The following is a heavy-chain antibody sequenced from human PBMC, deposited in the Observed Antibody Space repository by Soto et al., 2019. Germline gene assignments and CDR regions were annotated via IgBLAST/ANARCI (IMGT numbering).Heavy chain of an antibody. J-gene: IGHJ4*02. D-gene: IGHD3-3*01. CDR1: GFTLNNYG. CDR2: ISSSGEST. Sequence: EVQLLESGGDLVQPGGSQRLSCVASGFTLNNYGMAWFRQAPGKGLEWVSGISSSGESTYYADSVKGRFTISRDTSKNTLFLQMNSLRAEDTAIYYCAREQFFCSDTNCDWLYYFDNWGQGTLITVSS. CDR3: AREQFFCSDTNCDWLYYFDN. V-gene: IGHV3-23*01.